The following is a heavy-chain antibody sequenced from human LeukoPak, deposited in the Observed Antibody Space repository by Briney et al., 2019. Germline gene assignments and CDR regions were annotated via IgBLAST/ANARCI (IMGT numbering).Heavy chain of an antibody. CDR2: ISPSGGST. CDR3: ARGRSAAAGDPFDY. J-gene: IGHJ4*02. CDR1: GYTFTSDY. V-gene: IGHV1-46*01. Sequence: ASVRVSCKASGYTFTSDYMHWVRQAPGQGLEWMGVISPSGGSTRYAQKFQGRVNRNRDTSRSTVYMELSSLRSEDTAVYYCARGRSAAAGDPFDYWGQGTLVTVSS. D-gene: IGHD6-13*01.